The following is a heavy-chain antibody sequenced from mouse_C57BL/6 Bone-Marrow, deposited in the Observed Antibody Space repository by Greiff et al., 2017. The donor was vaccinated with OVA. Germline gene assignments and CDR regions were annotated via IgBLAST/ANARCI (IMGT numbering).Heavy chain of an antibody. J-gene: IGHJ3*01. CDR2: INPSSGYT. D-gene: IGHD3-2*02. Sequence: VQLQQSGAELAKPGASVKLSCKASGYTFTSYWMHWVKQRPGQGLEWIGYINPSSGYTKYNQKFKDKATLTADKSSSTAYMQLSNLTYEDSAVYYCASTDSSGYAWFAYWGQGTLVTVSA. CDR1: GYTFTSYW. CDR3: ASTDSSGYAWFAY. V-gene: IGHV1-7*01.